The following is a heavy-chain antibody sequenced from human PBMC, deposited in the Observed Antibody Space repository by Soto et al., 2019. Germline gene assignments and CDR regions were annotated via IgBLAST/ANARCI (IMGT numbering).Heavy chain of an antibody. V-gene: IGHV1-69*06. J-gene: IGHJ4*02. CDR2: IIPVLGPA. CDR3: ARAAKRYFDY. Sequence: QVQLVQSGAEVKKPGSSVKVSCKTSGVTFNTFAISWVRQAPGQGLEYMGGIIPVLGPANYAQRFQGRVTITADKSPSTAYLELTNLTSEDTAVYYCARAAKRYFDYWGQGTLVTVSS. CDR1: GVTFNTFA.